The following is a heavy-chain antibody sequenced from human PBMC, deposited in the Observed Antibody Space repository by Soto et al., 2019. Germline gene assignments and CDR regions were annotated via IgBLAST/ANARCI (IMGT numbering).Heavy chain of an antibody. J-gene: IGHJ6*03. Sequence: GGSLRLSCAASGFTFSSYGMHWVRQAPGKGLEWVAVIWYDGSNKYYADSVKGRFTISRDNSKNTLYLQMNSLRAEDTAVYYCARDYGGRYYYMDVWGKGTTVTVSS. CDR2: IWYDGSNK. CDR3: ARDYGGRYYYMDV. CDR1: GFTFSSYG. D-gene: IGHD4-17*01. V-gene: IGHV3-33*01.